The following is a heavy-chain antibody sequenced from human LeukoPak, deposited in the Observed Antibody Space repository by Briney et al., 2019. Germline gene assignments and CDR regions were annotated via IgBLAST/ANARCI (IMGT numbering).Heavy chain of an antibody. CDR1: GYSFTSYW. J-gene: IGHJ3*02. V-gene: IGHV5-51*01. Sequence: GESLKISCKGSGYSFTSYWIGWVRQMPGKGLEWMGIIYPGDSDTRYSPSFQGQVTISADKSISTAYLQWSSLKASDTAMYYCARRGVTMVRGVITTNDAFDIWGQGTMVTVSS. D-gene: IGHD3-10*01. CDR2: IYPGDSDT. CDR3: ARRGVTMVRGVITTNDAFDI.